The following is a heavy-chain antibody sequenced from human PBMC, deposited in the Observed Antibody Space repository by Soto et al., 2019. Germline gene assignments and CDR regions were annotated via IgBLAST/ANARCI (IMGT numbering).Heavy chain of an antibody. Sequence: ASVKVSCKASGYSFTNYYMHWVRQAPGQGLEWMGTINAGGGYTTYAQRFQGRVTMTRDTSTSTVSMELSSLRYEDTALYYCTRGGAIVVLTAPFDLWGPGTLVTVSS. CDR1: GYSFTNYY. CDR3: TRGGAIVVLTAPFDL. CDR2: INAGGGYT. D-gene: IGHD2-21*02. V-gene: IGHV1-46*03. J-gene: IGHJ5*02.